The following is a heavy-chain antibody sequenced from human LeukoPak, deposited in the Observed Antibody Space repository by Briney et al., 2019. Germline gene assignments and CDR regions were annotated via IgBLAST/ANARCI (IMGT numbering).Heavy chain of an antibody. Sequence: SETLSLTCAVYGGSFSGYYWSWIRQPPGKGLEWIGEINHSGSTNYNPSLKSRVTISVGTSKNQFSLKLSSVTAADTAVYYCARSGMSIAARLDPWGQGTLVTVSS. CDR2: INHSGST. CDR1: GGSFSGYY. CDR3: ARSGMSIAARLDP. D-gene: IGHD6-6*01. J-gene: IGHJ5*02. V-gene: IGHV4-34*01.